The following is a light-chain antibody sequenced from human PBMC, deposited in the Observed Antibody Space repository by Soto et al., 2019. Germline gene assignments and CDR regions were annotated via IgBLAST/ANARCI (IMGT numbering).Light chain of an antibody. V-gene: IGLV2-14*03. CDR2: DVS. CDR3: RSYTSSSTWV. Sequence: QSVLAQPASVSGSPGQSITISCTGTSSDVGGYNYVSWYQQHPGKAPKLMIYDVSNRPSGVSKRFSGSKSGNTASLTISGLQAEDEADYYCRSYTSSSTWVFGGGTKVTVL. J-gene: IGLJ3*02. CDR1: SSDVGGYNY.